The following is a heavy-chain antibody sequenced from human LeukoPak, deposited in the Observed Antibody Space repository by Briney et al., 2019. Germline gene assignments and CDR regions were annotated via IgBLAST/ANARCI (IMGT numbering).Heavy chain of an antibody. CDR3: ASARIAAAGKRYYFDY. J-gene: IGHJ4*02. CDR2: INHSGST. V-gene: IGHV4-34*01. D-gene: IGHD6-13*01. Sequence: PSETLSLTCAVYGGSFSGYYWSWIRQPPGKGLEWIGEINHSGSTIYNPSLKSRVTISVDTSKNQFSLKLSSVTAADTAVYYCASARIAAAGKRYYFDYWGQGTLVTVSS. CDR1: GGSFSGYY.